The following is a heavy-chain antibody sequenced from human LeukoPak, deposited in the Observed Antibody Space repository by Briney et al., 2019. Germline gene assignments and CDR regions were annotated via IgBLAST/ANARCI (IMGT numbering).Heavy chain of an antibody. J-gene: IGHJ6*02. CDR2: TSSSSSYI. CDR1: GFTFSGYS. CDR3: ARGGGYYIMDV. D-gene: IGHD3-10*01. V-gene: IGHV3-21*01. Sequence: PGGSLRLSCAASGFTFSGYSMNWVRQAPGKGLEWVSSTSSSSSYIYYADSVKGRFTMSRDNAKNSLYLQMNSLRADDTAVYYCARGGGYYIMDVWGQGTTVTVSS.